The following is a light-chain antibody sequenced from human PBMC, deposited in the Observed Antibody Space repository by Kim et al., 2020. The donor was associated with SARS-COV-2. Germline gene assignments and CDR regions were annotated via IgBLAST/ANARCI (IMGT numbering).Light chain of an antibody. CDR3: QQTHSFPLT. V-gene: IGKV1D-12*01. J-gene: IGKJ4*01. CDR1: QDSSSW. CDR2: EAS. Sequence: ASVGDEVPIPCRANQDSSSWVGWYQHNPGKAPKVLIYEASNLQSGVPSRFSGSGSGTDFTLTINSLQPEDVATYYCQQTHSFPLTFGGGTKVDIK.